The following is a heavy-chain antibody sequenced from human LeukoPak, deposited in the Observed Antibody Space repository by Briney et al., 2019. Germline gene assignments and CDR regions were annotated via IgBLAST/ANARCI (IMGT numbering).Heavy chain of an antibody. CDR2: IVVGSGNT. CDR3: AADPFDEDPYFQH. CDR1: GFTFTSSA. Sequence: SVKVSCKASGFTFTSSAMQWVRQARGQRLEWIGWIVVGSGNTNYAQKFQERVTITRDMSTSTAYMELSSLRSEDTAVYYCAADPFDEDPYFQHWGQGTLVAVSS. J-gene: IGHJ1*01. V-gene: IGHV1-58*02.